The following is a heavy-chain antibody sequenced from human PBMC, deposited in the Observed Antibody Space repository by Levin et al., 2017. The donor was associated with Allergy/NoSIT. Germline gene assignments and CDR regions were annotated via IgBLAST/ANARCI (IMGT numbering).Heavy chain of an antibody. V-gene: IGHV4-39*01. Sequence: SQTLSLPCTVSGGSIRSSSYYWGWIRQPPGKGLEWIGSIYYSGSTYYNPSLKSRVPISVDTSKNQFSLKLSSVTAADTAVYYCARPSLNNPLAAADKNWFDPWGQGTLVTVSS. D-gene: IGHD6-13*01. CDR2: IYYSGST. CDR1: GGSIRSSSYY. J-gene: IGHJ5*02. CDR3: ARPSLNNPLAAADKNWFDP.